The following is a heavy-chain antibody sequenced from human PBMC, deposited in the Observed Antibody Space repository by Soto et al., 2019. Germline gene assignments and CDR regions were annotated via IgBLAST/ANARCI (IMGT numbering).Heavy chain of an antibody. CDR1: GFTFGNYA. V-gene: IGHV3-23*01. J-gene: IGHJ4*01. CDR2: ISGGGDAT. Sequence: GGSLRLSCAASGFTFGNYAFSWVRQAPGKGLEWVSVISGGGDATYYPDSVKGRFTTSRDNSKNTVYLQMNSLRAEDTAVYYCTTDSYITIVIVRFDYWGHGTLVTVSS. CDR3: TTDSYITIVIVRFDY. D-gene: IGHD3-3*01.